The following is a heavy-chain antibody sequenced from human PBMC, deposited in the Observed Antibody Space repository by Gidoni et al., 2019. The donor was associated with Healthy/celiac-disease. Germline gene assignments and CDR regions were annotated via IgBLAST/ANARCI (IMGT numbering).Heavy chain of an antibody. Sequence: EVQLVQSGAEVKKPGASLKISCKGSGYSFTSYWIGWVRQMPGKGLEWMGIIYPGDSDTRYSPSFQGQVTISADKSISTAYLQWSSLKASDTAMYYCARQVLVVAATEWSDAFDIWGQGTMVTVSS. D-gene: IGHD2-15*01. V-gene: IGHV5-51*01. CDR3: ARQVLVVAATEWSDAFDI. J-gene: IGHJ3*02. CDR1: GYSFTSYW. CDR2: IYPGDSDT.